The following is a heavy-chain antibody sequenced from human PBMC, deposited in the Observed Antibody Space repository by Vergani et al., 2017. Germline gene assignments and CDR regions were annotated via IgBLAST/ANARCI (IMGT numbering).Heavy chain of an antibody. V-gene: IGHV1-2*02. Sequence: QVQLVQSGAEVKKPGASVKVSCKASGYTFTGYYMHWVRQAPGQGLEWMGWINPNSGGTNYAQKFQGRVTMTRDTSISTAYMELSRLRYDDTAVYYCARRRSQWLVIGDAFDIWGQGTMVTVSS. CDR1: GYTFTGYY. J-gene: IGHJ3*02. CDR3: ARRRSQWLVIGDAFDI. CDR2: INPNSGGT. D-gene: IGHD6-19*01.